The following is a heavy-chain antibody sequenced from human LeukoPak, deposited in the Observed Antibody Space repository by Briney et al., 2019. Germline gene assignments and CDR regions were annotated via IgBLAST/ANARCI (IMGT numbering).Heavy chain of an antibody. J-gene: IGHJ4*02. Sequence: GGSLRLSCAASGFTFSNFWMHWVRQAPGKGLVWVALIYGDGSFTRYADSVKGRFTISRDNAKNSLYLQMNSLRAEDTAVYYCARESVVATSIDYRGQGTLVTVSS. CDR2: IYGDGSFT. V-gene: IGHV3-74*01. CDR1: GFTFSNFW. D-gene: IGHD5-12*01. CDR3: ARESVVATSIDY.